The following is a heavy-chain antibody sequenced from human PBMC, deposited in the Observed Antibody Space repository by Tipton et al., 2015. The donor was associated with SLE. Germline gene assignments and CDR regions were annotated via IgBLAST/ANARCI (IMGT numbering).Heavy chain of an antibody. CDR2: ISFDGSDT. CDR3: AREGDLEPTAFDI. D-gene: IGHD1-1*01. CDR1: GFSFSDYA. Sequence: SLRLSCAASGFSFSDYAMFWVRQAPGKGLEWVADISFDGSDTYYADSVKGRFTISRDNSKNTLYLQMNSLRAEDTAVYYCAREGDLEPTAFDIWGRGTMVTVSS. V-gene: IGHV3-30*04. J-gene: IGHJ3*02.